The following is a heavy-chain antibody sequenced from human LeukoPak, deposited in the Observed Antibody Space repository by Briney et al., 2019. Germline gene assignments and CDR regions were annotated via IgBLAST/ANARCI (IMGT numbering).Heavy chain of an antibody. CDR3: ARRPPYCSGGSCYGALFDY. CDR1: GYSFTSYW. D-gene: IGHD2-15*01. V-gene: IGHV5-10-1*01. J-gene: IGHJ4*02. Sequence: GESLTISCKASGYSFTSYWITWVRQMPGKGLEWMGRIGPGDPYTSYSPSFRGHVTFSAEESISTAYLQWSSLKASDTAMYYCARRPPYCSGGSCYGALFDYWGQGTLVTVSS. CDR2: IGPGDPYT.